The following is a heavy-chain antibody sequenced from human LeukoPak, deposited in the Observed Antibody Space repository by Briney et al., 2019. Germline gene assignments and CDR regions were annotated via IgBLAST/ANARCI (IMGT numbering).Heavy chain of an antibody. J-gene: IGHJ4*02. D-gene: IGHD5-12*01. V-gene: IGHV3-66*01. CDR3: ARGRGYSGYDLSYPFDY. Sequence: GGSLRLSCEASGFTVSSNYMNWVRRAPGKGLEWVSVTYSGGSTDYADSVKGRFTFYRDNSKNTVYLQMNSLRAEDTAVYYCARGRGYSGYDLSYPFDYWGQGTLVTVSS. CDR2: TYSGGST. CDR1: GFTVSSNY.